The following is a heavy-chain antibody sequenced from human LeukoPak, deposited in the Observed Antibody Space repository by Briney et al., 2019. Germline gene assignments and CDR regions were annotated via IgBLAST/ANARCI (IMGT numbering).Heavy chain of an antibody. CDR1: GYTFTGYY. Sequence: ASVKVSCKASGYTFTGYYMHWVRQAPEQGVEWMGRINPNSGGTNYAQKFQGRVTMTRDTSISTAYMELSRLRSDDTAVYYCARDLGGIPFDYWGQGTLVTVSS. D-gene: IGHD3-16*01. CDR3: ARDLGGIPFDY. V-gene: IGHV1-2*06. CDR2: INPNSGGT. J-gene: IGHJ4*02.